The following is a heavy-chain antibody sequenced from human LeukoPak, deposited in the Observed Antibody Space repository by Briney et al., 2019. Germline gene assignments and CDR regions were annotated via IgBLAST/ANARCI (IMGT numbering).Heavy chain of an antibody. J-gene: IGHJ4*02. CDR2: TYYRSKWYY. CDR1: GDSVSSNSAA. D-gene: IGHD1-26*01. Sequence: SQTLSLTCVISGDSVSSNSAAWNWIRQSPSRGLEWLGKTYYRSKWYYHYAVSMKSRITVNPDTSKNQFSLQLNSVTPEDTAVYYCARTRDLGPDYWGQGTLVAVSS. V-gene: IGHV6-1*01. CDR3: ARTRDLGPDY.